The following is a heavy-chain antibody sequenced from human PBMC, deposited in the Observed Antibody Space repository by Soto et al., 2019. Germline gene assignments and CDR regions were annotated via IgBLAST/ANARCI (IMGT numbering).Heavy chain of an antibody. CDR2: INQDGSES. CDR1: GLAFSSYW. D-gene: IGHD3-22*01. CDR3: ARDRHGSDGYTYYFHTLAV. Sequence: PGGSLRLSCVVSGLAFSSYWMSWVRQAPGKGLEWVANINQDGSESYYVDSVKGRFTISRDNAKNSLYLQMTSLRAEDTAVYYCARDRHGSDGYTYYFHTLAVWGQGTTVTVSS. J-gene: IGHJ6*02. V-gene: IGHV3-7*01.